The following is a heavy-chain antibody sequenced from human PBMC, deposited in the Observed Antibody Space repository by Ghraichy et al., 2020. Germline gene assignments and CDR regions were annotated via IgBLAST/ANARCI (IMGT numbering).Heavy chain of an antibody. CDR2: IRSKANGHAT. CDR3: TKSVAARPVSGTSYYFDY. Sequence: LTCAASGFTFSDSALHWVRQASGKGLEWVGRIRSKANGHATAYAASVTGRFTISRDDSKNTAYLEMSSLKTEDTAVYYCTKSVAARPVSGTSYYFDYWGQGTLVTVAS. J-gene: IGHJ4*02. D-gene: IGHD6-19*01. CDR1: GFTFSDSA. V-gene: IGHV3-73*01.